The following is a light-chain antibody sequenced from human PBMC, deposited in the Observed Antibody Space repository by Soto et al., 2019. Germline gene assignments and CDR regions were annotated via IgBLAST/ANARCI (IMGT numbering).Light chain of an antibody. J-gene: IGLJ1*01. V-gene: IGLV1-44*01. CDR1: SSNIGSNT. Sequence: QAVVTQPPSASGTPGQRVTISCSGSSSNIGSNTVSWYQQLPGTAPKLLIYSNNQRPSGVPDRFSGSKSGTSASLAISGLQSEDEADYYCAAWDDSLNGHYVFGTGTKVTVL. CDR3: AAWDDSLNGHYV. CDR2: SNN.